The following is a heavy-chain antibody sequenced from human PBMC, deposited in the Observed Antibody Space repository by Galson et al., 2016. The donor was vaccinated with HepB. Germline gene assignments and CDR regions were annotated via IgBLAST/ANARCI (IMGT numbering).Heavy chain of an antibody. D-gene: IGHD2-15*01. J-gene: IGHJ4*02. CDR1: GYTLTDYY. CDR3: ARGARHDLSGSWFQIFYFDY. V-gene: IGHV1-46*01. CDR2: INASGGSS. Sequence: SVKVSCTASGYTLTDYYMHWVRQAPGQGLEWMGIINASGGSSSYAQKFQGRVTMTRDASTSTVYMDLSSLRSEDTAVYYCARGARHDLSGSWFQIFYFDYWGQGTLVTVSS.